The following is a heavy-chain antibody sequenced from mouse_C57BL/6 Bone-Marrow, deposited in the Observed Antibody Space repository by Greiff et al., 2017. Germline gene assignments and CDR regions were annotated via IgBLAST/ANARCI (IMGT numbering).Heavy chain of an antibody. CDR2: INPSSGYT. CDR3: ARSSMVTTGFAY. CDR1: GYTFTSYW. V-gene: IGHV1-7*01. Sequence: QVQLQQPGAELVRPGSSVKLSCKASGYTFTSYWMHWVKQRPGQGLEWIGYINPSSGYTKYNQKFKDKATLTADKSSSTAYMQLSSLTYEDSAVYYCARSSMVTTGFAYWGQGTLVTVSA. J-gene: IGHJ3*01. D-gene: IGHD2-2*01.